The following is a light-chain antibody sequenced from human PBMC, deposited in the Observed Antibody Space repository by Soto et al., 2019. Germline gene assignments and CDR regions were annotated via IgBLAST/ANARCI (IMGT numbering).Light chain of an antibody. CDR2: GAS. CDR1: QSVNSN. V-gene: IGKV3-15*01. CDR3: QQYHNWPPYT. Sequence: DIVMTQSPATLSVSPGEGATLSCRASQSVNSNVAWYRQKPGQAPRLLIYGASTRATGIPARFSGSGSGTEFTLTISSLRSEDFSVYYCQQYHNWPPYTFGQGTTLEIK. J-gene: IGKJ2*01.